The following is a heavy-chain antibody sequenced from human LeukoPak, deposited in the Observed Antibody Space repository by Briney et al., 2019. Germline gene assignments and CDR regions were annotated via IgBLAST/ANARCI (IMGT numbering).Heavy chain of an antibody. CDR3: ARDGSDYYDSSGYYPHFDY. J-gene: IGHJ4*02. D-gene: IGHD3-22*01. CDR1: GFNFGSDA. Sequence: PGRSLRLSCTASGFNFGSDAMHWVRQAPGKGLEWVAFIWYDGSNDHYADSVKGRFTISRDNSKNTVCLQMNSLRVEDTAVYYCARDGSDYYDSSGYYPHFDYWGQGTLVTVSS. V-gene: IGHV3-33*01. CDR2: IWYDGSND.